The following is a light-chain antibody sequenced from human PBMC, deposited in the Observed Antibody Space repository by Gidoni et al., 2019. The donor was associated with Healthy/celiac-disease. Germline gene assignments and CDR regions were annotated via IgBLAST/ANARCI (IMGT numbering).Light chain of an antibody. CDR2: EVS. CDR3: SSYTSSSTFWV. CDR1: SSDDGGYNY. Sequence: QSALTQPASASASPGQAITISCTGTSSDDGGYNYVSWYQQHPGKAPKLMIYEVSNRPSGVYNRFSGSKSGNTASLTISGLQAEDEADYYCSSYTSSSTFWVFGGGTKLTVL. V-gene: IGLV2-14*01. J-gene: IGLJ3*02.